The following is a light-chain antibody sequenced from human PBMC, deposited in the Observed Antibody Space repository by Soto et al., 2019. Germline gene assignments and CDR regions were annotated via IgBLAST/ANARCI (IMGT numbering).Light chain of an antibody. CDR1: VLAKKY. V-gene: IGLV3-27*01. J-gene: IGLJ3*02. CDR2: KDT. CDR3: YSATDNSLV. Sequence: SYELTQPSSVSVSPGQTATITCSGNVLAKKYTRWFQQKPGQAPILVIYKDTERPSGIPERFSGSSSGTTVTLTIGGAQVEDEADYYCYSATDNSLVFGGGTKLTVL.